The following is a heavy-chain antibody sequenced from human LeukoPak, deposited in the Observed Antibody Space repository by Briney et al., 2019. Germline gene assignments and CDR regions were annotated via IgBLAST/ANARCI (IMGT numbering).Heavy chain of an antibody. CDR2: INHSGST. CDR1: GGSFSGYY. V-gene: IGHV4-34*01. CDR3: AGEPVDSYYYGMDV. J-gene: IGHJ6*02. Sequence: SETLSLTCAVYGGSFSGYYWSWIRQPPGKGLEWIGEINHSGSTNYNPSLKSRVTISVDTSKNQFSLKLSSVTAADTAVYYCAGEPVDSYYYGMDVWGQGTTVTVSS. D-gene: IGHD5-12*01.